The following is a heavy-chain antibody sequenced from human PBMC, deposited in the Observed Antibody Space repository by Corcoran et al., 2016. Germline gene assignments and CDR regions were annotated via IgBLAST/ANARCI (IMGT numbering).Heavy chain of an antibody. CDR1: GFTVSSNY. CDR2: IYSGGST. CDR3: ARAQPYYYDSSGHYSQGGVGYFDY. D-gene: IGHD3-22*01. V-gene: IGHV3-53*01. J-gene: IGHJ4*02. Sequence: EVQLVESGGGLIQPGGSLRLSCAASGFTVSSNYMSWVRQAPGKGLEWVSVIYSGGSTYYADSVKGRFTISRDNSKNTLYLQMNSLRAEDTAVYYCARAQPYYYDSSGHYSQGGVGYFDYWGQGTLVTVSS.